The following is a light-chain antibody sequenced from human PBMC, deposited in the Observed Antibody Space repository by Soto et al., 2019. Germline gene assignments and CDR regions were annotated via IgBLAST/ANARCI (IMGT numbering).Light chain of an antibody. CDR1: QSVSSN. CDR3: QQYNNSPYT. J-gene: IGKJ2*01. CDR2: AAS. Sequence: EMVMTQSPATLSVSPGESATLSCRASQSVSSNLAWYQQQPGQAPKFLIFAASTRATGVPARFSGSGSGTEFTLTISSLQSEDFAVYYCQQYNNSPYTFGQGTKLEIK. V-gene: IGKV3-15*01.